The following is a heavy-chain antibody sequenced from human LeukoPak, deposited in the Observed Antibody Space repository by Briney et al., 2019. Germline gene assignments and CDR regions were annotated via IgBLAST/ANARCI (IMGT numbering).Heavy chain of an antibody. CDR3: ARTKPLAAAGGAFDI. J-gene: IGHJ3*02. Sequence: SQTLSLTCTVSGGSISSGGYYWSWIRQHPGKGLEWIAYMYSSGSTYYNPSLKSRITISLDTSKTQFSLKLSSVTAADTAVYYCARTKPLAAAGGAFDIWGQGTMVNVSS. CDR1: GGSISSGGYY. D-gene: IGHD6-13*01. V-gene: IGHV4-31*03. CDR2: MYSSGST.